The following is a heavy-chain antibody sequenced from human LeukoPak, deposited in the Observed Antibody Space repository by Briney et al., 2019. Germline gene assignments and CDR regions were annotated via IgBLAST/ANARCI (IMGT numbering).Heavy chain of an antibody. CDR3: ARDLDYGGNSAFDY. V-gene: IGHV4-38-2*02. CDR1: GYSISSGYY. Sequence: SETLSLTCTVSGYSISSGYYWGWIRQPPGKGLEWIGNIYHSGTTYYNASLKSRVSISVDTSKKQFSLKLSSVTAADTAVYYCARDLDYGGNSAFDYWGQGTLVTVSS. CDR2: IYHSGTT. D-gene: IGHD4-23*01. J-gene: IGHJ4*02.